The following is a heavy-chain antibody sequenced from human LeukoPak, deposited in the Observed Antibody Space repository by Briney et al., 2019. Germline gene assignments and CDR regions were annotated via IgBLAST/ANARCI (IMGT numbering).Heavy chain of an antibody. D-gene: IGHD3-10*01. CDR3: ARDSTVRVGELGFDY. CDR2: IIPIFGTA. V-gene: IGHV1-69*13. J-gene: IGHJ4*02. CDR1: GHIFTGYY. Sequence: SVKVSCKASGHIFTGYYMHWVRQAPGQGLEWMGGIIPIFGTANYAQKFQGRVTITADESTSTAYMELSSLRSEDTAVYYCARDSTVRVGELGFDYWGQGTLVTVSS.